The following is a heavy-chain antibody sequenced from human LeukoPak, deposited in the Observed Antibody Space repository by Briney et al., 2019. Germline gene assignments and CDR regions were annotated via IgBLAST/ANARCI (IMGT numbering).Heavy chain of an antibody. V-gene: IGHV1-2*02. CDR1: GYTFTAYY. CDR2: IDPHSGGA. CDR3: ARWLLRLGDLSS. J-gene: IGHJ4*02. D-gene: IGHD3-16*02. Sequence: GASVKVFCKASGYTFTAYYIHWVRQAPGRGLEWMGWIDPHSGGANYAQKFQGRVTMTRDTSISTAYMELSSLISDDTAVYYCARWLLRLGDLSSWGQGTLVTVSS.